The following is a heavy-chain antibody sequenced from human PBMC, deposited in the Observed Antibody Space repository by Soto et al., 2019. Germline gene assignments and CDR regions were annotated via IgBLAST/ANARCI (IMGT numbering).Heavy chain of an antibody. CDR1: GGPFSSHT. Sequence: QDQLVQSGAAVKKPGSSVKVSCKAFGGPFSSHTFSWVRQAPGQGLEWMGRIIPALGTTTYAQKLQGRVTITADESVTTVYMELNSLRTEDTAVYYCARPDFGDYWYFDLWGRGTLVTVSS. J-gene: IGHJ2*01. V-gene: IGHV1-69*08. CDR3: ARPDFGDYWYFDL. D-gene: IGHD4-17*01. CDR2: IIPALGTT.